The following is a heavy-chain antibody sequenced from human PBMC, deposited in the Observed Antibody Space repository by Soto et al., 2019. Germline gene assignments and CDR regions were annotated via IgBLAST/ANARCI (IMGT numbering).Heavy chain of an antibody. J-gene: IGHJ6*02. D-gene: IGHD2-2*01. V-gene: IGHV1-69*13. CDR2: IIPIFGTA. CDR3: AREGCSSTSCYLPGYYYYGMDV. Sequence: SVKVSCKASGGTFSSYAISWVRQAPGQGLEWMGGIIPIFGTANYAQKFQGRVTITADESTSTAYMELSSLRSEDTAVYYCAREGCSSTSCYLPGYYYYGMDVWGQGTTVTVSS. CDR1: GGTFSSYA.